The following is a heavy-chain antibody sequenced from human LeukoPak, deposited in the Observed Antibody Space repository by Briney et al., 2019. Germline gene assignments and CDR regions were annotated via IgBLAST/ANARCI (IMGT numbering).Heavy chain of an antibody. D-gene: IGHD3-22*01. CDR2: IWYDGSNK. CDR3: AREVGSSGYTLVDY. CDR1: GFTVSSNY. J-gene: IGHJ4*02. V-gene: IGHV3-33*08. Sequence: GGSLRLSCAASGFTVSSNYMSWVRQAPGKGLEWVAVIWYDGSNKYYADSVKGRFTISIDNSKNTLYLQMNSLRAEDTAVYYCAREVGSSGYTLVDYWGQGTLVTVSS.